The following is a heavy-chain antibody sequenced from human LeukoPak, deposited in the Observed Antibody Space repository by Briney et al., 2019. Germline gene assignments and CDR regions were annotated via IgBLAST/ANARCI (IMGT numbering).Heavy chain of an antibody. CDR3: ARGGGGWYGDAFDV. V-gene: IGHV4-4*07. CDR2: FYTSGST. D-gene: IGHD6-19*01. CDR1: GDSIRRYY. Sequence: SETLSLTCTVSGDSIRRYYWSWIRQPAGKGLEWIGRFYTSGSTIYNPSLKSRVTMSADTSKNHVSLRLSSVTPADTAVYYCARGGGGWYGDAFDVWGQGTVATVSS. J-gene: IGHJ3*01.